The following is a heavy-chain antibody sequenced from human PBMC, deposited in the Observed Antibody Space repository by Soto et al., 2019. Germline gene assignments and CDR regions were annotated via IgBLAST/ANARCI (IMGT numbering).Heavy chain of an antibody. CDR3: ARYRRAYHDYIWGSLEY. J-gene: IGHJ4*02. V-gene: IGHV3-21*01. CDR1: GFTFSSYS. D-gene: IGHD3-16*01. CDR2: ISSSSSYI. Sequence: PGGSLRLSCAASGFTFSSYSMNWVRQAPGKGLEWVSSISSSSSYIYYADSVKGRFTISRDNAKNSLYLQMNSLRAEDTALYYCARYRRAYHDYIWGSLEYGGQGALVDVSS.